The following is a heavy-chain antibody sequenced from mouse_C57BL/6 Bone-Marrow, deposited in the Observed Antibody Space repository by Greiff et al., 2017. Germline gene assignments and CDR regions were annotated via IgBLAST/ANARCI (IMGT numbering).Heavy chain of an antibody. D-gene: IGHD2-10*01. J-gene: IGHJ3*01. CDR3: ARIPYYGNHRCAY. CDR1: GFSLSTFGMG. V-gene: IGHV8-8*01. CDR2: IWWDDDK. Sequence: QVTLKESGPGILQPSQTLSLTCSFSGFSLSTFGMGVGWIRQPSGKGLVWLAHIWWDDDKYYNPALKSRLTISKATSKNQVFLKIANVDTADTATYYCARIPYYGNHRCAYWGQGTLVTVSA.